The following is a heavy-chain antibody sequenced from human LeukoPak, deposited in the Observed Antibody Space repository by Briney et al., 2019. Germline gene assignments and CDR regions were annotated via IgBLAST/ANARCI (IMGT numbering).Heavy chain of an antibody. J-gene: IGHJ3*02. CDR2: IYHSGST. Sequence: SETLSFTCTVSGGSISSSSYYWGWIRQPPGKGLEWIGSIYHSGSTYYNPSLKSRVTIAVETSKNQFSLKLSSVTAADKAVYYCARMRTGAFDIWGQGTMVTVSS. D-gene: IGHD1-1*01. V-gene: IGHV4-39*07. CDR3: ARMRTGAFDI. CDR1: GGSISSSSYY.